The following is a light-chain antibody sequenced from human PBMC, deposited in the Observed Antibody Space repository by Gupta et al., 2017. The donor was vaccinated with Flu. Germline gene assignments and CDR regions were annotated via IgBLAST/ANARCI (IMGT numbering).Light chain of an antibody. V-gene: IGKV1-5*03. CDR1: QSVRSC. Sequence: DIQITQSPSTLSTGVEDRSTITCRVSQSVRSCFAWYQQKLGKGPKLMLYRASSLQSGVPSRFNGSGSVTEFTLTISRLQPHDFAPSYCQHYNGFSGSFGQGTKLEIK. CDR3: QHYNGFSGS. J-gene: IGKJ2*03. CDR2: RAS.